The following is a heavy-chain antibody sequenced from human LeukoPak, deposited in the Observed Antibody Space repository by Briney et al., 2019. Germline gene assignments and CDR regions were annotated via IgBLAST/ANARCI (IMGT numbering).Heavy chain of an antibody. CDR2: IDKNGVTT. Sequence: GGSLRLSCAATGFTFSSYAMGWVRQAPGKGLEWVSAIDKNGVTTYYADSVRGRFTISRDNSKNTLYLQMNSLRAEDTAVYYCAKDPEAYCGGDCSDWGQGTMVTVSS. J-gene: IGHJ3*01. CDR1: GFTFSSYA. D-gene: IGHD2-21*02. V-gene: IGHV3-23*01. CDR3: AKDPEAYCGGDCSD.